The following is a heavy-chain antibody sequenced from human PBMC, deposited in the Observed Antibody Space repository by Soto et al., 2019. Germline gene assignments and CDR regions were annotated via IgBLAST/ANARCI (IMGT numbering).Heavy chain of an antibody. D-gene: IGHD1-26*01. CDR2: ISADNGNT. V-gene: IGHV1-18*01. CDR1: GYTFTSYG. Sequence: QVPLVQSGAEVKKPGASVKVSCKASGYTFTSYGISWVRQAPGQGLEWMGWISADNGNTNYAQKLQGRVTMTTDTSTSTAYMEQRSLRSDDTAVYYGAREWGIVGATKGGYFDYWGQGTQVTVSS. J-gene: IGHJ4*02. CDR3: AREWGIVGATKGGYFDY.